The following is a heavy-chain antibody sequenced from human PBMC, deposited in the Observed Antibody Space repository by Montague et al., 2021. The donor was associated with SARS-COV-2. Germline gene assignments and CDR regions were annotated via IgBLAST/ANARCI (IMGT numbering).Heavy chain of an antibody. V-gene: IGHV3-74*01. J-gene: IGHJ3*01. CDR3: ARESAGTRAFDL. D-gene: IGHD6-19*01. CDR2: INYAGTGA. CDR1: GFSITNYW. Sequence: SLRLSCAASGFSITNYWMHWVRQAPGKGLAWVPHINYAGTGATYADSVKGRFIISRDNANNMVHLQVNSLTAEDTAVYYCARESAGTRAFDLWGEGTMVTVSS.